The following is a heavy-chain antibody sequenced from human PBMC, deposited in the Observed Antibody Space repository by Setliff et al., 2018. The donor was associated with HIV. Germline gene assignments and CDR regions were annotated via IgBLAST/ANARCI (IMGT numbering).Heavy chain of an antibody. Sequence: KTSETLSLTCKISGASIDSHYWSWIRQAAGQELEWIGRLHLSGKSNYNPSLKSRITLSVDKSKNQFSLQLKSMTVAETAKYFCARERRWLEDHYYYMDVWGNGTTVTVSS. D-gene: IGHD5-18*01. J-gene: IGHJ6*03. V-gene: IGHV4-4*07. CDR1: GASIDSHY. CDR2: LHLSGKS. CDR3: ARERRWLEDHYYYMDV.